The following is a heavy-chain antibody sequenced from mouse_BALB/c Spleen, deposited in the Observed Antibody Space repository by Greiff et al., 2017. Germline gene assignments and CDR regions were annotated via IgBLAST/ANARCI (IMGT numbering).Heavy chain of an antibody. CDR3: ARDLSYDGYYLYAMDY. Sequence: VKLVESGPGLVAPSQSLSITCTVSGFSLTSYGVHWVRQPPGKGLEWLGVIWAGGSTNYNSALMSRLSISKDNSKSQVFLKMNSLQTDDTAMYYCARDLSYDGYYLYAMDYWGQGTSVTVSS. CDR2: IWAGGST. V-gene: IGHV2-9*02. D-gene: IGHD2-3*01. J-gene: IGHJ4*01. CDR1: GFSLTSYG.